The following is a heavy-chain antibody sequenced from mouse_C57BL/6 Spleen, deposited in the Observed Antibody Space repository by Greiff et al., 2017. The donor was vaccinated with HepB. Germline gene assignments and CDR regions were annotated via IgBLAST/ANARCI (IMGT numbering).Heavy chain of an antibody. CDR2: IYPGDGDT. D-gene: IGHD2-3*01. CDR3: ARRDGYFLYAMDY. Sequence: VKLVESGPELVKPGASVKISCKASGYAFSSSWMNWVKQRPGKGLEWIGRIYPGDGDTNYNGKFKGKATLTADKSSSTAYMQLSSLTSEDSAVYFCARRDGYFLYAMDYWGQGTSVTVSS. CDR1: GYAFSSSW. J-gene: IGHJ4*01. V-gene: IGHV1-82*01.